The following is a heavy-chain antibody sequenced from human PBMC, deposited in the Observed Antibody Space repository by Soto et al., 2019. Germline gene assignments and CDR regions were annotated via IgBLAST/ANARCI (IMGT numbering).Heavy chain of an antibody. Sequence: QVQLVESGGGVVQPGRSLRLSCAASGFTFSSYAMNWVRQAPGKGLEWVAVISYDGSNKYYADSVKGRFTISRDNSKNTLYLQKTSLRVDDTAVYYSARALTTVIRWYFDYWGQGTLVTVSS. J-gene: IGHJ4*02. CDR1: GFTFSSYA. CDR3: ARALTTVIRWYFDY. CDR2: ISYDGSNK. D-gene: IGHD4-4*01. V-gene: IGHV3-30-3*01.